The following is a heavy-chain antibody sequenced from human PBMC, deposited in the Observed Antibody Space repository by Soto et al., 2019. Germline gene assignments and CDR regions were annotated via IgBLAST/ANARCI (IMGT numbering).Heavy chain of an antibody. CDR2: ISFDGGDE. CDR1: GFDFRNHA. D-gene: IGHD2-21*02. CDR3: VIFCGGDCYNY. J-gene: IGHJ4*02. Sequence: QVQLVESGGGVGQPGMSRRLSCAASGFDFRNHAMYWVRQPPGKGPEWLATISFDGGDEFYADSVKGRFTISRDNSKSTLSLQMNSLRLEDTAVYYCVIFCGGDCYNYWGQGTLVTVSS. V-gene: IGHV3-30-3*01.